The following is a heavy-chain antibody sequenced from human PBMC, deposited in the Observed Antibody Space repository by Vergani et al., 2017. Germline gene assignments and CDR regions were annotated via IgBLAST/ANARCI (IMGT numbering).Heavy chain of an antibody. CDR2: ISGSGGST. CDR3: AKDRPFYGDYVDYYYYGMDV. V-gene: IGHV3-23*01. CDR1: GFTFSSYA. D-gene: IGHD4-17*01. Sequence: EVRLLESGGGLVQPGGSLRLSCAASGFTFSSYAMSWVRQAPGKGLEWVSAISGSGGSTYYADSVKGRFTISRDNSKNTLYLQMNSLRAEDTAVYYCAKDRPFYGDYVDYYYYGMDVWGQGTTVTVSS. J-gene: IGHJ6*02.